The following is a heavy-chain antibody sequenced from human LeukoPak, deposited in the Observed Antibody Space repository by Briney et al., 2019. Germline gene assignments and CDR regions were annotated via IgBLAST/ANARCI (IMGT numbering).Heavy chain of an antibody. J-gene: IGHJ4*02. V-gene: IGHV5-51*01. CDR1: EYSFTSYW. Sequence: GESLKISCMCSEYSFTSYWIGWVGQMPGKGLEWRGVIYPGNFDTRYTPSFQGQVSISAYTSINTAYLQWGTLKPSHTALYYCARHDCSNTSCYGYYFDYWGQGTLVTVSS. CDR3: ARHDCSNTSCYGYYFDY. CDR2: IYPGNFDT. D-gene: IGHD2-2*01.